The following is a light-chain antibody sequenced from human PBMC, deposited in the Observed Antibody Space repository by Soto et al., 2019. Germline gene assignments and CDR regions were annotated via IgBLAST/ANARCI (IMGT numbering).Light chain of an antibody. J-gene: IGLJ3*02. V-gene: IGLV4-69*01. CDR3: QTSGV. CDR2: LNSDGSH. CDR1: SGHSSYA. Sequence: QSVLTQSPSASASLGASVKLTCTLSSGHSSYAIAWHQQQPEKGPRYLIKLNSDGSHSKGDGIPDRFSGSSSGAERYLTISSLQSEDEADYYCQTSGVFGGGTKLTVL.